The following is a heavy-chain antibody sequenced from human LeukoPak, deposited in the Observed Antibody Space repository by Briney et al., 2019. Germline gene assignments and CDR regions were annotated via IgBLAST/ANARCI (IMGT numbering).Heavy chain of an antibody. V-gene: IGHV3-9*01. Sequence: GGSLGLSCAASGFTFDDYAMHWVRQAPGKGLEWVSGITWSGDFIGYADSVKGRFTISRDNAKNSLYLQMNSLRAEDTAVYYCARDAHDYGDYVDRWGQGTLVTVSS. J-gene: IGHJ4*02. CDR1: GFTFDDYA. CDR3: ARDAHDYGDYVDR. D-gene: IGHD4-17*01. CDR2: ITWSGDFI.